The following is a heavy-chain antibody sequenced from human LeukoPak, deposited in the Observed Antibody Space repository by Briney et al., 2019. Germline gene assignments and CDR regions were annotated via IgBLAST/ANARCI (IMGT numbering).Heavy chain of an antibody. V-gene: IGHV4-61*09. J-gene: IGHJ4*02. D-gene: IGHD3-22*01. CDR2: IHARGST. Sequence: SETLSLTCTVSGGSISSGSYCWSWIRQPAGKGLEWIGHIHARGSTNYNPSLKSRVTISVDTSKNQISLKLSSVTAADTAVYYCARDAYDSSGYSFDYWGQGTLVTVSS. CDR1: GGSISSGSYC. CDR3: ARDAYDSSGYSFDY.